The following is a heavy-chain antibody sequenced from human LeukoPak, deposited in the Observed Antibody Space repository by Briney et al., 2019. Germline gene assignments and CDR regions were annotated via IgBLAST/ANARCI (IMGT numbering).Heavy chain of an antibody. D-gene: IGHD3-22*01. J-gene: IGHJ3*02. Sequence: SETLSLTCTVSGGSISSSSYYWGWIRQPPGKGLEWIGSIYYSGSTYYNPSLKSRVTISVDTSKNQFSLKLSSVTAADTAVYYCARGRITMIDGAFGIWGQGTMVTVSS. CDR2: IYYSGST. CDR3: ARGRITMIDGAFGI. CDR1: GGSISSSSYY. V-gene: IGHV4-39*01.